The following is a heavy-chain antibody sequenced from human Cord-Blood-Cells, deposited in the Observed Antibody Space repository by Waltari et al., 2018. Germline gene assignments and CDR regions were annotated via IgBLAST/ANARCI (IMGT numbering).Heavy chain of an antibody. J-gene: IGHJ5*02. CDR3: ARHSVEQNWFDP. Sequence: QVQLQESGPGLVKPSETLSLPCTVPGGSTSSYYRSWIRQPPGKGLEWIGYIYYSGSTNYNPSLKSRVTISVDTSKNQFSLKLSSVTAADTAVYYCARHSVEQNWFDPWGQGTLVTVSS. CDR1: GGSTSSYY. V-gene: IGHV4-59*08. CDR2: IYYSGST.